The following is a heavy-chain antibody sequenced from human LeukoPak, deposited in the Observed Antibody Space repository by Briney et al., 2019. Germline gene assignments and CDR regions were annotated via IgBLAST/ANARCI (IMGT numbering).Heavy chain of an antibody. CDR1: GYTFTSYD. CDR3: ASLGDSSGLKDY. J-gene: IGHJ4*02. V-gene: IGHV1-8*03. CDR2: MNPNSGNT. Sequence: GASVKVSCKASGYTFTSYDINWVRQATGQGLEWMGWMNPNSGNTGYAQKFQGRVTITRNTSISTAYMELSRLRSDDTAVYYCASLGDSSGLKDYWGQGTLVTVSS. D-gene: IGHD6-19*01.